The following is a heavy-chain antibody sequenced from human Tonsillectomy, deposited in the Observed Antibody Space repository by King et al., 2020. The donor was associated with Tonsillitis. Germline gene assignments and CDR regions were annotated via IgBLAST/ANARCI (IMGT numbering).Heavy chain of an antibody. Sequence: VQLVESGPEVKKPGASVKVSCKASGYTFTSYDINWVRQASGQGLEWMGWMTPDSGNTDYAQKFQGRVTMTRNTSISTAYMELTSLRSDDTAVYYCSRGVPGDYWGQGSLVTVSS. V-gene: IGHV1-8*01. CDR1: GYTFTSYD. D-gene: IGHD1-1*01. J-gene: IGHJ4*02. CDR3: SRGVPGDY. CDR2: MTPDSGNT.